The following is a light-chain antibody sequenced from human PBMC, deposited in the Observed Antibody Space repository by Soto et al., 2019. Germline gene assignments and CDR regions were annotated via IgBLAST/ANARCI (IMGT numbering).Light chain of an antibody. J-gene: IGLJ1*01. Sequence: QSALTQPASVSGSPGQSITISCTGTSSDIGGYKYVSWYQQHPDKAPKLIIYEVNNWPSGVSNRFSGSKSGNTASLTISGLQAEDEADYYCTSYTISSVYVFGSGTKLTVL. CDR1: SSDIGGYKY. CDR3: TSYTISSVYV. CDR2: EVN. V-gene: IGLV2-14*01.